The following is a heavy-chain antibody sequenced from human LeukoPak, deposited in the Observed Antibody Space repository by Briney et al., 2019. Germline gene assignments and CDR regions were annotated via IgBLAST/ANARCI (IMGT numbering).Heavy chain of an antibody. CDR1: GFTFSSHG. D-gene: IGHD3-22*01. CDR3: AGAIYTSGLSWGY. Sequence: PGGSLRLSCAASGFTFSSHGLNWVRQAPGKGLEWVSYINTGSSTMSYADSVKGRFTISRDNAKNSLYLQMNTLRAEDTAVYYCAGAIYTSGLSWGYWGQGTLVSVSS. CDR2: INTGSSTM. J-gene: IGHJ4*02. V-gene: IGHV3-48*01.